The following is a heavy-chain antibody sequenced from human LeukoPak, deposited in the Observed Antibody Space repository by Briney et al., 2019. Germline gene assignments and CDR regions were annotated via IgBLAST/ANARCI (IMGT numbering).Heavy chain of an antibody. D-gene: IGHD3-22*01. Sequence: GGSLRLSCAASGFTFSSYAMSWVRQAPGKGLEWVSAISGSGGSTYYADSVKGRFTISRDNSKNTLYLQVNGLRAEDTAVYYCAKDPGYYYDSSGYYHFDYWGQGTLVTVSS. CDR2: ISGSGGST. V-gene: IGHV3-23*01. J-gene: IGHJ4*02. CDR3: AKDPGYYYDSSGYYHFDY. CDR1: GFTFSSYA.